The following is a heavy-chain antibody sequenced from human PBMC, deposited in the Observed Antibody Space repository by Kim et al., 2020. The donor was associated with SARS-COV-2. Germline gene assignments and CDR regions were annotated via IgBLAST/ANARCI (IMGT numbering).Heavy chain of an antibody. CDR3: TRPRYCSSGCYY. CDR1: GFTFSNYG. V-gene: IGHV3-33*03. Sequence: GGSLRLSCAASGFTFSNYGMHWVRQAPGRGLEWVSVIWYDGSKTYYAYAVKGRFTISENNTKNTHYLKMNRLSGETTAVYYSTRPRYCSSGCYY. J-gene: IGHJ6*01. CDR2: IWYDGSKT. D-gene: IGHD6-25*01.